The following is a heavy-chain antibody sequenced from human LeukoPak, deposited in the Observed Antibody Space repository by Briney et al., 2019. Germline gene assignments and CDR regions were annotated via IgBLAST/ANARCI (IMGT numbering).Heavy chain of an antibody. D-gene: IGHD3-10*01. J-gene: IGHJ4*02. Sequence: SETLSLTCTVSGGSISSYYWSWIRQPPGKGLEWIGYIYYSGSTNYNPSLKSRVTISVDTSKNQFSLKLSSVTAADTAVYYCARAGAYYYGSGYYFDYWGQGTLVTVSS. CDR2: IYYSGST. CDR1: GGSISSYY. V-gene: IGHV4-59*01. CDR3: ARAGAYYYGSGYYFDY.